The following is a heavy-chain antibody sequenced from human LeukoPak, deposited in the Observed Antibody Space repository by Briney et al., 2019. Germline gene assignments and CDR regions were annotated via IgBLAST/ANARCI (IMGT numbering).Heavy chain of an antibody. J-gene: IGHJ3*02. CDR2: ITTTGGDV. D-gene: IGHD2-21*01. Sequence: GGSLRLSCAASGFTFSSQNMNWVRRAPGKGLEWVSSITTTGGDVNYADSVKGRFTISRDNANNSLYLQMTSLRAEDTAVYYCARLYSSYAFDIWGQGTMVTVSS. V-gene: IGHV3-21*01. CDR3: ARLYSSYAFDI. CDR1: GFTFSSQN.